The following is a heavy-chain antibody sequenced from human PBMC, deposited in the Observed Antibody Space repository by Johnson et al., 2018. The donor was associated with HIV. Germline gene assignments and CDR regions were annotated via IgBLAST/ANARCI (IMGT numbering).Heavy chain of an antibody. D-gene: IGHD1-7*01. CDR2: ISSSGSTI. CDR1: GFTFSDYY. CDR3: ARERNYGTHAAFDI. V-gene: IGHV3-11*04. J-gene: IGHJ3*02. Sequence: QVQLVESGGGLIQPGGSLRLSCAASGFTFSDYYMSWIRQAPGKGLEWVSYISSSGSTIYYADSVKGRFTISRDNAKNSLYLQMNSLRAEDTAVYYCARERNYGTHAAFDIWGQGTMVTVSS.